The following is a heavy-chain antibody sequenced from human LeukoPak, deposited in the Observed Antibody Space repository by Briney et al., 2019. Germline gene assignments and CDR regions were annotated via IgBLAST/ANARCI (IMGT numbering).Heavy chain of an antibody. CDR2: IYYSGST. J-gene: IGHJ1*01. Sequence: PSETLSLTCTVSGGSISSYYWSWIRQPPGKGLEWIGYIYYSGSTNYNPSLKSRVTISVDTSKNQFSLKLSSVTAADTAVYYCARDRITGITRYFQHWGQGTLVTVSS. CDR3: ARDRITGITRYFQH. V-gene: IGHV4-59*01. CDR1: GGSISSYY. D-gene: IGHD1-7*01.